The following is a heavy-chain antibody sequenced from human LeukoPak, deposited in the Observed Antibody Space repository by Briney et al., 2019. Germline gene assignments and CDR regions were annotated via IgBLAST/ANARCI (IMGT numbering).Heavy chain of an antibody. D-gene: IGHD5-24*01. J-gene: IGHJ4*02. V-gene: IGHV3-49*04. CDR2: IRSKAYGGTT. CDR3: TRDPQGRDGYKKDY. Sequence: GGSLRLSCTASGFTFGDYAMSWVRQAPGKGLEWVGFIRSKAYGGTTEYAASVKGRFTISRDDSKSMAYLQMNSLKTEDTAVYYCTRDPQGRDGYKKDYWGQGTLVTVSS. CDR1: GFTFGDYA.